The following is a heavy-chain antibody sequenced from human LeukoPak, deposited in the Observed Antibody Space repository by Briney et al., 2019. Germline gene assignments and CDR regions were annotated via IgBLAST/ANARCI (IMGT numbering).Heavy chain of an antibody. CDR1: GGPISSYY. CDR3: ARVSYYYDSSGYYLYYFDY. D-gene: IGHD3-22*01. J-gene: IGHJ4*02. Sequence: PSETLSLTCTVSGGPISSYYWSWIRQPPGKGLEWIGYIYYSGSTNYNPSLKSRVTISVDTSKNQFSLNLSSVTAADTAVYYCARVSYYYDSSGYYLYYFDYWGQGTLVTVSS. V-gene: IGHV4-59*08. CDR2: IYYSGST.